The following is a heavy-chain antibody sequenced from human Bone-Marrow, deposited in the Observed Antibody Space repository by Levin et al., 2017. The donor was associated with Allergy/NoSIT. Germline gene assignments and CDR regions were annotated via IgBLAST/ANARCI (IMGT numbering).Heavy chain of an antibody. V-gene: IGHV1-8*01. Sequence: GGSLRLSCKASGYTFTTYDINWVRQAPGQGLEWMGWMNPYTGNTGYAQKIQGRVTMTRSTSISTAYMELSSLRPEDTAVYYCARTYGSGSHYNPYYYYYMDVWGTGTTVTVS. CDR1: GYTFTTYD. CDR3: ARTYGSGSHYNPYYYYYMDV. D-gene: IGHD3-10*01. CDR2: MNPYTGNT. J-gene: IGHJ6*03.